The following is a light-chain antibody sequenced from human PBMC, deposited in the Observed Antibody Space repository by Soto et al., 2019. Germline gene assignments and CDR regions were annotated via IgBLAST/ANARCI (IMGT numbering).Light chain of an antibody. V-gene: IGLV1-40*01. Sequence: QPVLTQPPSVSGAPGQRVTISCTGSSSNIGAGYDVHWYQQLPGTAPKLLIYGNSNRPSGVPDRFSGSKSGTSASLAITGLQXEDEADYYCQSYDSSLSGSVFGGGTKLTVL. CDR2: GNS. CDR3: QSYDSSLSGSV. CDR1: SSNIGAGYD. J-gene: IGLJ2*01.